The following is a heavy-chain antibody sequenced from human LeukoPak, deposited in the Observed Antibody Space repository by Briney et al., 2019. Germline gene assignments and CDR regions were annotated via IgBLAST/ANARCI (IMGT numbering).Heavy chain of an antibody. V-gene: IGHV3-21*01. CDR1: GFTFSSYS. CDR3: ARGRAYHYDSSGYYAAEGDY. D-gene: IGHD3-22*01. CDR2: ISSSSSYI. J-gene: IGHJ4*02. Sequence: PGGSLRLSCAASGFTFSSYSMNWVRQAPGKGLEWVSSISSSSSYIYYADSVKGRFTISRDNAKNSLYLQMNSLRAEDTAVYYCARGRAYHYDSSGYYAAEGDYWGQGTLVTVSS.